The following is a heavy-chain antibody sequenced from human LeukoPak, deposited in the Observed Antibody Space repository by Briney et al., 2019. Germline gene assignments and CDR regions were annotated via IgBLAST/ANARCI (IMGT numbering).Heavy chain of an antibody. CDR3: ARVSSSSWFDP. CDR2: IYYSGST. Sequence: SETLSLTCTVFGGSISSSSYYWGWIRQPPGKGLEWIGSIYYSGSTYYNPSLKSRVTISVDTSKNQFSLKLSSVTAADTAVYYCARVSSSSWFDPWGQGTLVTVSS. CDR1: GGSISSSSYY. J-gene: IGHJ5*02. V-gene: IGHV4-39*07. D-gene: IGHD6-13*01.